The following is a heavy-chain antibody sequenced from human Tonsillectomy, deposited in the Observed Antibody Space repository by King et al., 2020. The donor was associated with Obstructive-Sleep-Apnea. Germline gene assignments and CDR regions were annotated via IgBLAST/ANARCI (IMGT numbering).Heavy chain of an antibody. Sequence: QLVQSGAEMKKPGESLRISCKPSGYSFTNYWITWVRQMPGKGLEWMGRIDPSDSYTNYGPSFQGQVTISTDKCNSTAYLQWNNLKASDTAMYYCARQFYETPDPPDAFDFWGQGTMVIVSS. V-gene: IGHV5-10-1*03. D-gene: IGHD3-16*01. J-gene: IGHJ3*01. CDR2: IDPSDSYT. CDR1: GYSFTNYW. CDR3: ARQFYETPDPPDAFDF.